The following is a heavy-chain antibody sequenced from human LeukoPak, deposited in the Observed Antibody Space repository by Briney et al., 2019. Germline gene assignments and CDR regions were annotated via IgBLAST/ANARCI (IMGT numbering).Heavy chain of an antibody. J-gene: IGHJ3*02. V-gene: IGHV1-2*02. D-gene: IGHD2-15*01. CDR2: INPDSGGT. Sequence: DSVKVSCKAAGCTFTGYYMHWVRQAPGQGLEWMGWINPDSGGTNYAQKFQGRVTMTRDTSISTAYMELSRLRSDDPAVYYCAREGRGWAFDIWGQGTMVTVSS. CDR3: AREGRGWAFDI. CDR1: GCTFTGYY.